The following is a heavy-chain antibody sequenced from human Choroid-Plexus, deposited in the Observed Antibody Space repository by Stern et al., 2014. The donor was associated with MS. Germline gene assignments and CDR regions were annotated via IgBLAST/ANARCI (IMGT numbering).Heavy chain of an antibody. CDR3: AKDRQYLTYFFDH. J-gene: IGHJ5*02. Sequence: DQLVESGGGVVQPGRPLRLSCVASGFTFGSCAMHWVRQAPGKGLEWGAGVSYDGSNKYYADSVKGRFTISRDNSQNTLYMQMSSLRPEDTAVYYCAKDRQYLTYFFDHWGQGSLVTLSS. CDR1: GFTFGSCA. CDR2: VSYDGSNK. V-gene: IGHV3-30*18. D-gene: IGHD2/OR15-2a*01.